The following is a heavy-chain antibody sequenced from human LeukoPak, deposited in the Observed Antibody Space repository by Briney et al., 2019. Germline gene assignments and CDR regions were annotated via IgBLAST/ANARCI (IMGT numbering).Heavy chain of an antibody. J-gene: IGHJ4*02. CDR3: ARQSNYHGGAVLDY. CDR1: GGSISSYY. D-gene: IGHD3-10*01. V-gene: IGHV4-59*08. Sequence: SETLSLTCTVSGGSISSYYWSWIRQPPGKGLEWIGYIYYSGSTNYNPSLKSRVTISVDTSKNQFSLKLSSVTAADTAVYYCARQSNYHGGAVLDYWGQGHLVTVYS. CDR2: IYYSGST.